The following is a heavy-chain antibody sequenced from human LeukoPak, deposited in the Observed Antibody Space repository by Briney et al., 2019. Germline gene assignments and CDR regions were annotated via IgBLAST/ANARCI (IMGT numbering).Heavy chain of an antibody. CDR1: GGSISNYY. D-gene: IGHD3-10*01. V-gene: IGHV4-59*01. CDR3: ASSPGVYFDY. Sequence: KSSETLSLTCTVSGGSISNYYWSWIRQPPGKGLECIGYINYSGSTNYNPSLKSRVTISVDTSKNQFSLKLSSVTAADTAVYYCASSPGVYFDYWGQGTLVTVCS. J-gene: IGHJ4*02. CDR2: INYSGST.